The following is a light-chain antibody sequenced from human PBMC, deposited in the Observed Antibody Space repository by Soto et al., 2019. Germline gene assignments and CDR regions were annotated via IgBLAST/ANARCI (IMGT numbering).Light chain of an antibody. CDR3: QQSFSTPP. CDR2: AAS. J-gene: IGKJ5*01. CDR1: QSIRNY. Sequence: DVQRILFPSSLSESVGARLNITSRASQSIRNYLNWYQEKPGKGTKLLIYAASSLQGGVPSRFSGSGSGTDFTLTISGLQSEDFATYYCQQSFSTPPFGQGTRLEIK. V-gene: IGKV1-39*01.